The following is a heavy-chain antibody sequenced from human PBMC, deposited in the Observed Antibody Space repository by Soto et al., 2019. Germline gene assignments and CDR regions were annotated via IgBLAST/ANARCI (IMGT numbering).Heavy chain of an antibody. CDR2: IYHSGST. CDR3: ARYDEYYYGGMDV. J-gene: IGHJ6*02. V-gene: IGHV4-38-2*01. Sequence: SETLSLTCAVSGYSVSSGYYWGWVRQPPGKGLEWIGNIYHSGSTYYNPSLKSRVTISIHTSKNQFSLTLSSVTAADTAIYYCARYDEYYYGGMDVWGQGTTVTVS. D-gene: IGHD3-3*01. CDR1: GYSVSSGYY.